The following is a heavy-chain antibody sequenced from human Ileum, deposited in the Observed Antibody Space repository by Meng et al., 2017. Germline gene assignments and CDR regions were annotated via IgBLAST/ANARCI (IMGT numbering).Heavy chain of an antibody. Sequence: QVPLQGAGPGLVNPSGTLSLTCAVSGDSISSLDWWSWVRQPPGKGLEWIGEISQESGRTNYNPSLKSRVTISLDKSKNQFSLNLNSVTAADTAVYYCVRNEGYSLGDWGQGTLVTVSS. V-gene: IGHV4-4*02. D-gene: IGHD2-21*01. CDR3: VRNEGYSLGD. J-gene: IGHJ4*02. CDR1: GDSISSLDW. CDR2: ISQESGRT.